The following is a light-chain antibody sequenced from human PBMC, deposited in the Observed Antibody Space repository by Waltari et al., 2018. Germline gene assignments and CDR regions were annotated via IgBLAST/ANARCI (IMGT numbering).Light chain of an antibody. Sequence: QSVLTQPPSMSGAPGQKVTIPCTGGSSNFGAGYDVHWYQQFPGAAPKLLIFGKPTRGLGVPGRFSGSKSGTSASLAIAGLQSEDEAVYYCQSFDSSLSASVFGGGTKLTVL. V-gene: IGLV1-40*01. J-gene: IGLJ3*02. CDR1: SSNFGAGYD. CDR3: QSFDSSLSASV. CDR2: GKP.